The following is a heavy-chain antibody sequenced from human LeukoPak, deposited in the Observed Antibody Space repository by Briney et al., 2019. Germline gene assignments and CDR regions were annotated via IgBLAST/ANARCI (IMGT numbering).Heavy chain of an antibody. CDR2: MIPNSGNT. J-gene: IGHJ6*02. CDR1: GYTFTSYV. CDR3: ARGPYYDFWSGYYQYYYYGMDV. Sequence: ASVKVSCKASGYTFTSYVINWVRQATGQGHEWMGWMIPNSGNTGYAQKFQGRVTMTRNTSISTAYMELSSLRSEDTAVYYCARGPYYDFWSGYYQYYYYGMDVWGQGTTVTVSS. V-gene: IGHV1-8*01. D-gene: IGHD3-3*01.